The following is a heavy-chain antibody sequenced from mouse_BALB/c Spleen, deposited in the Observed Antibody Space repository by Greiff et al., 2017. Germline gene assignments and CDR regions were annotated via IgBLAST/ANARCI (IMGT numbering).Heavy chain of an antibody. CDR1: GFTFTDYY. CDR2: IRNKANGYTT. J-gene: IGHJ3*01. D-gene: IGHD2-4*01. Sequence: EVMLVESGGGLVQPGGSLRLSCATSGFTFTDYYMSWVRQPPGKALEWLGFIRNKANGYTTEYSASVKGRFTISRDNSQSILYLQMNTLRAEDSATYYCARDADDSFAYWGQGTLVTVSA. V-gene: IGHV7-3*02. CDR3: ARDADDSFAY.